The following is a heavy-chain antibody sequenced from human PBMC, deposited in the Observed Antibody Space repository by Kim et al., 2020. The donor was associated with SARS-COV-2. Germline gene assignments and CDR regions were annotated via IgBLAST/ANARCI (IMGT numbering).Heavy chain of an antibody. J-gene: IGHJ4*02. CDR1: GFTFSNHA. V-gene: IGHV3-23*01. D-gene: IGHD2-21*01. Sequence: GGSLRLSCAASGFTFSNHAMSWVRQAPGKGLEWIAAITGSGHSTSYAASARGRVTISRDKSKNTLNLQMDSPRAKDTAIYFCAKKHKADGGNSGGCFDSWSQGTRVSV. CDR2: ITGSGHST. CDR3: AKKHKADGGNSGGCFDS.